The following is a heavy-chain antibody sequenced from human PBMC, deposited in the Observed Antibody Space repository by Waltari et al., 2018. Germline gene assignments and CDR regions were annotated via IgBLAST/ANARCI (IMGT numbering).Heavy chain of an antibody. V-gene: IGHV4-39*01. D-gene: IGHD1-1*01. CDR3: AKRIQQNGLDL. CDR1: GGSISSSSYY. J-gene: IGHJ6*02. CDR2: SYYTGTT. Sequence: QLQLQESGPGLVKPSETLSLTCSVSGGSISSSSYYWSWIRQPPGKGLEGIGSSYYTGTTYYNPSLKSRLTISVDTSKNQFSLKLTSVTAADTAVYYCAKRIQQNGLDLWGQGTTVIVS.